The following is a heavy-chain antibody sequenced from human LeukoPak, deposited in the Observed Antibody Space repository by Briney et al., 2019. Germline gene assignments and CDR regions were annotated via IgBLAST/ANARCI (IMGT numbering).Heavy chain of an antibody. CDR1: GGSISSYY. Sequence: PSETLSLTCTVSGGSISSYYWSWIRQPPGKGLEWIGYIYYSGSTNYNPSLKSRVTISVDTSKNQFSLKLSSVTAADTAVYYCARGGSFPIAAAGEFDYWGQGTLVTVSS. CDR3: ARGGSFPIAAAGEFDY. D-gene: IGHD6-13*01. CDR2: IYYSGST. J-gene: IGHJ4*02. V-gene: IGHV4-59*01.